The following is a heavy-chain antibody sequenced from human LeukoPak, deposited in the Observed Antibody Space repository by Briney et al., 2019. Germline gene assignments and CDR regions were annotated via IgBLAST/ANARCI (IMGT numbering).Heavy chain of an antibody. J-gene: IGHJ4*02. V-gene: IGHV1-46*01. CDR3: ARVYSSSGSIDY. CDR2: INPSGGST. D-gene: IGHD6-13*01. CDR1: EGTFSSYA. Sequence: ASVKVSCKASEGTFSSYAISWVRQAPGQGLEWMGIINPSGGSTSYAQKFQGRVTMTRDTSTSTVYMELSSLRSEDTAVYYCARVYSSSGSIDYWGQGTLVTVSS.